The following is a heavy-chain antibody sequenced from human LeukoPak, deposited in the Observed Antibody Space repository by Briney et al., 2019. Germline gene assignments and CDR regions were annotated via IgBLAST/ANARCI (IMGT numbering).Heavy chain of an antibody. CDR3: ARAYGARPYYYFDY. J-gene: IGHJ4*02. V-gene: IGHV4-39*01. CDR2: IYYSGST. Sequence: SETLSLTCSVSGGSMSSSGYYWGWIRQPPGKGLEWIGAIYYSGSTYYNPSLKSRVTISVDTSKNQFSLKVTSVTAADTAVYYCARAYGARPYYYFDYWGQGTLVTVSS. CDR1: GGSMSSSGYY. D-gene: IGHD4-17*01.